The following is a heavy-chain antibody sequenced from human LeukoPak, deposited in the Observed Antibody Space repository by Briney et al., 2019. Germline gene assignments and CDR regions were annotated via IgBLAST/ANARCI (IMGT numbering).Heavy chain of an antibody. CDR2: FYHSGRP. CDR1: GYSLSSGYY. CDR3: ARVGGPYCSSTSCYTFWDYYYYYYMDV. Sequence: SETLSLTCTVSGYSLSSGYYWGWIRQPPGKGLEWIGRFYHSGRPYYNPSSKSQVTISVDTSKNQFSLKLSSVTAADTAVYYCARVGGPYCSSTSCYTFWDYYYYYYMDVWGKGTTVTVSS. D-gene: IGHD2-2*02. V-gene: IGHV4-38-2*02. J-gene: IGHJ6*03.